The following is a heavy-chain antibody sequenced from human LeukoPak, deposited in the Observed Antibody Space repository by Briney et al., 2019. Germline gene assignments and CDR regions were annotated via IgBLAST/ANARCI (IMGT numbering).Heavy chain of an antibody. V-gene: IGHV3-23*01. CDR1: GFTFSSYA. D-gene: IGHD3-10*01. CDR2: ISGSGGSA. Sequence: GGSLRLSCAASGFTFSSYAMSWVRQPPGKGLEWVSAISGSGGSAYYADSVKGRFTISRDNSKNTLYLQMNSLRAEDTAVYYCAKRLWFGEFPTPFDYWGQGTLVTVSS. CDR3: AKRLWFGEFPTPFDY. J-gene: IGHJ4*02.